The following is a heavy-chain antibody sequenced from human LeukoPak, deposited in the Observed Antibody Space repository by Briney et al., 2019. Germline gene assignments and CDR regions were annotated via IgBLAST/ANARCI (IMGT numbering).Heavy chain of an antibody. CDR1: GASISGYH. D-gene: IGHD3-22*01. Sequence: PSETLSLTCTVSGASISGYHWSWIRQPAGKGLQWIGRIYPSGSDYNPSLKSRVTISVDKSKNQSSLKLRSVTAADTAVYYCAGVPWHYDTSGYYLNAFDIWGQGTVVTVSS. CDR2: IYPSGS. J-gene: IGHJ3*02. CDR3: AGVPWHYDTSGYYLNAFDI. V-gene: IGHV4-4*07.